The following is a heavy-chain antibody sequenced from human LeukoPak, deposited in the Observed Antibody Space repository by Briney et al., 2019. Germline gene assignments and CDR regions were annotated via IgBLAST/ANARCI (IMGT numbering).Heavy chain of an antibody. CDR2: ISYSGDT. CDR1: GGSISSNDFW. CDR3: ARHRRGNWYFDL. V-gene: IGHV4-39*07. Sequence: SETLSRICTVSGGSISSNDFWWGCIRQPPGEGLEWIGSISYSGDTYYNPSRKSRVAMSVDTSRNQFSLKLSSVTAADTAVYYCARHRRGNWYFDLWGRGTLVTVSS. D-gene: IGHD3-16*01. J-gene: IGHJ2*01.